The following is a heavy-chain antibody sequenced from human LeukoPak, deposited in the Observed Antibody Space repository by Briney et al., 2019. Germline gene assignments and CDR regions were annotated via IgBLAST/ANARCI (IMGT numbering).Heavy chain of an antibody. V-gene: IGHV4-39*07. CDR2: IYYSGST. CDR3: ARAKGVYCSGGSCYFFDY. Sequence: PSETLSLTCTVSGGSISSNSYYWGWIRQPPGKGLEWIGSIYYSGSTYYNPSLKSRVTISVDTSKNQFSLKLSSVTAADTAVYYCARAKGVYCSGGSCYFFDYWGQGTLVTVSS. D-gene: IGHD2-15*01. J-gene: IGHJ4*02. CDR1: GGSISSNSYY.